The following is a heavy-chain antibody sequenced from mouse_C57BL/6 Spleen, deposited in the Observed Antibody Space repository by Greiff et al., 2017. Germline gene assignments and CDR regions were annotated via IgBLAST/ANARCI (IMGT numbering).Heavy chain of an antibody. Sequence: SGPVLVKPGASVKLSCKASGYTFTDYCMHWVKQSPGRGLEWIGVINPYNGGTSYNQKFKGKATLTVDKSSSTAYIELNSLTSEDSAVEYYARDYGSSEYDMDYWGQGTTVTVSS. CDR3: ARDYGSSEYDMDY. J-gene: IGHJ4*01. V-gene: IGHV1-19*01. CDR2: INPYNGGT. CDR1: GYTFTDYC. D-gene: IGHD1-1*01.